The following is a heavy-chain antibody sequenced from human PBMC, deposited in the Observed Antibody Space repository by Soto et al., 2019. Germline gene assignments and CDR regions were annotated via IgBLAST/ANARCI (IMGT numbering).Heavy chain of an antibody. J-gene: IGHJ5*02. CDR1: GGTFSIYT. CDR2: GSA. Sequence: QVQLVQSGAGVKKPGSSVKVSCKASGGTFSIYTISWVRQAPGQGLEWMGGSANSAQKFQGRLTVTADESTSTVYLELSSLTSEDTAVYYCAREGPPDIAWFDPWGQGTLVSVSS. V-gene: IGHV1-69*01. CDR3: AREGPPDIAWFDP. D-gene: IGHD2-15*01.